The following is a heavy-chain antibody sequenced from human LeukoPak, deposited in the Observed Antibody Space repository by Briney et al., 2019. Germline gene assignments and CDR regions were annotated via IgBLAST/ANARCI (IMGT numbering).Heavy chain of an antibody. CDR2: INYSGST. Sequence: SETLSLTCTVSGGSIGPYYWSWIRQPPEKGLEWIGYINYSGSTNYNSSLKSRVTISVDTSKNQISLKLGSVTAADTAMYYCARVHYYDSIGYYSDSFDIWGQGTMVTVSS. CDR3: ARVHYYDSIGYYSDSFDI. J-gene: IGHJ3*02. V-gene: IGHV4-59*01. D-gene: IGHD3-22*01. CDR1: GGSIGPYY.